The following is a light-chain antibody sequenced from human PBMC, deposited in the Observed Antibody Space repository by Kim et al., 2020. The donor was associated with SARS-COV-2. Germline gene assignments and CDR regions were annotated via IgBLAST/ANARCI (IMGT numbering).Light chain of an antibody. V-gene: IGLV1-51*01. J-gene: IGLJ2*01. CDR1: SSSIGNNY. Sequence: GQKVTTSCSGSSSSIGNNYVSWYQQLPGTAPKLLIYVNNKRTSGIPDRFSGSKSGTSATLGITGLQTGDEADYYCGTWDSSRSAVVFGGGTQLTVL. CDR3: GTWDSSRSAVV. CDR2: VNN.